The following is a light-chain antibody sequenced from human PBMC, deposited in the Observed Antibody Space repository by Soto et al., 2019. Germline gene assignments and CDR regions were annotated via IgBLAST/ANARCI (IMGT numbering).Light chain of an antibody. J-gene: IGLJ1*01. CDR2: DNV. V-gene: IGLV1-51*01. CDR1: SSNIGNNF. CDR3: GSWDTSLSLCYV. Sequence: QSVLTQPPSVSAAPGQNVTISCSGTSSNIGNNFVSWYQHLPGTAPKILIYDNVKRPSGIPDRFSGFKSGASATLAITGLQTGDEADYYCGSWDTSLSLCYVFGTGTKVTVL.